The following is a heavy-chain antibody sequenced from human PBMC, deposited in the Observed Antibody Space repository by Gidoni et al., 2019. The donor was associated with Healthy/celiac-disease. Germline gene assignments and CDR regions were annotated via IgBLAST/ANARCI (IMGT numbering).Heavy chain of an antibody. D-gene: IGHD2-2*01. Sequence: QVQLVQSGAEVKKPGASVKVSCTASGYTFTGYYMHWVRQAPGQGLEWMGRINPNSGGTNYAQKFQGRVTMTRDTSISTAYMELSRLRSDDTAVYYCARDLLRGGLHIVPDYWGQGTLVTVSS. CDR2: INPNSGGT. CDR3: ARDLLRGGLHIVPDY. J-gene: IGHJ4*02. V-gene: IGHV1-2*06. CDR1: GYTFTGYY.